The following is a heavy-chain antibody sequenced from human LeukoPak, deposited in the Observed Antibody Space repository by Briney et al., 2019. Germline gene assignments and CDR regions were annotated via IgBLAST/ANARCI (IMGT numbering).Heavy chain of an antibody. CDR1: GGSISSGDYY. CDR2: IYYSGST. V-gene: IGHV4-30-4*01. Sequence: SETLSLTCTVSGGSISSGDYYWGWIRQPPGKGLEWIGYIYYSGSTYYNPSLKSRFTISVDTYKNQFSLKLSSVTAADTAVYYCARVFSAGYSYGYYYYYYMDVWGKGTTVTVSS. CDR3: ARVFSAGYSYGYYYYYYMDV. J-gene: IGHJ6*03. D-gene: IGHD5-18*01.